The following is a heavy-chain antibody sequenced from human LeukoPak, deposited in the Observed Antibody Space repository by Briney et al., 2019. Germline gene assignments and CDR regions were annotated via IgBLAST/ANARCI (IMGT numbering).Heavy chain of an antibody. D-gene: IGHD6-13*01. CDR3: ARGSWYLSPHDY. CDR2: ISYDGSNK. V-gene: IGHV3-30*14. Sequence: PGRSLRLSCAASGFTFSSYAMHWVRQAPGKGLEWVAVISYDGSNKYYADSVKGRFTISRDNSKNTLYLQMNSLRAEDTAVYYCARGSWYLSPHDYWGQGTLVTVSS. J-gene: IGHJ4*02. CDR1: GFTFSSYA.